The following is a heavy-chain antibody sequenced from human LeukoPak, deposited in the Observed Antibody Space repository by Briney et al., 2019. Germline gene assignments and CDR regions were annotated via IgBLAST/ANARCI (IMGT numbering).Heavy chain of an antibody. CDR3: ARSGLGAMAPGVDY. J-gene: IGHJ4*02. CDR1: GYTFTSYA. CDR2: INTNTGNP. Sequence: GASVKVSCKASGYTFTSYAMNWVRQAPGQGLEWMGWINTNTGNPTYAQGFTGRFVFSLDTSVSTAYLQISSLKAEDTAVYYCARSGLGAMAPGVDYWGQGTLVTVSS. D-gene: IGHD5-18*01. V-gene: IGHV7-4-1*02.